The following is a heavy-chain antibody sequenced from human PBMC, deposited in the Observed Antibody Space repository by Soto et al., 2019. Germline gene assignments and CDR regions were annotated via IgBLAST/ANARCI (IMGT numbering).Heavy chain of an antibody. D-gene: IGHD3-22*01. V-gene: IGHV4-30-2*01. CDR1: GGSISSGAYS. CDR2: IYHSGST. Sequence: PSETLSLTCAVSGGSISSGAYSWSWIRQPPGKGLEWIGYIYHSGSTYYNPSLKSRVTVSIDRSKNQFSLKLSSVTAADTAVFYCARGPYDSSGFYSAFDIWGQGXMVTVSS. J-gene: IGHJ3*02. CDR3: ARGPYDSSGFYSAFDI.